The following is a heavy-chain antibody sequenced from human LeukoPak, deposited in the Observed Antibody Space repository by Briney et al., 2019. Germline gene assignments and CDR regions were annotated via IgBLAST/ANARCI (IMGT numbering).Heavy chain of an antibody. Sequence: LSCAASGFTVSSNSMSWIRQPPGKGLEWIGYIYYSGSTNYNPSLKSRVTISVDTSKNQFSLKLSSVTAADTAVYYCARHVRLYYFDYWGQGTLVTVSS. D-gene: IGHD1-1*01. CDR3: ARHVRLYYFDY. CDR2: IYYSGST. CDR1: GFTVSSNS. J-gene: IGHJ4*02. V-gene: IGHV4-59*08.